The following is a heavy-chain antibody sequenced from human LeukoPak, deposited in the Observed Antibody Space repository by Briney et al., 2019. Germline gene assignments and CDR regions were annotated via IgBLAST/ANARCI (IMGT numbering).Heavy chain of an antibody. Sequence: SETLSLTCTVSGGSINSYYWSWIRQPPGKGLEWIGYIYYSGSTNYNPSLKSRVTISVDTSKNQFSLKLSSVTAADTAVYYCARVSPSYYDFWSGYPPGWIDPWGQGTLVTVSS. D-gene: IGHD3-3*01. V-gene: IGHV4-59*01. CDR2: IYYSGST. CDR3: ARVSPSYYDFWSGYPPGWIDP. J-gene: IGHJ5*02. CDR1: GGSINSYY.